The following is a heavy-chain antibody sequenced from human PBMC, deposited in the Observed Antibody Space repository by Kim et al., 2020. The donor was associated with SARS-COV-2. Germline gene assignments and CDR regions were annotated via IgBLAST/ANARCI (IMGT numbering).Heavy chain of an antibody. CDR2: IYYSETP. CDR3: ARLRRDSSTSWYFVY. J-gene: IGHJ4*02. V-gene: IGHV4-59*08. CDR1: AASISNYF. D-gene: IGHD2-2*01. Sequence: SETLSLTCTVSAASISNYFWSWIRQPPGRGLEWIGYIYYSETPNYSPSLKSRVTMSVDTSKNLFSLKLSSVTAADTAVYYCARLRRDSSTSWYFVYLGQG.